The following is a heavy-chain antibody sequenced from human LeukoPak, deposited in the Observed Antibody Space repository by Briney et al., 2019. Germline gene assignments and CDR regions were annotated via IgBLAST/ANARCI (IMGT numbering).Heavy chain of an antibody. CDR1: GYTLTELS. CDR3: ATAAILYSYVTH. V-gene: IGHV1-24*01. J-gene: IGHJ4*02. D-gene: IGHD5-18*01. Sequence: ASVKVSCKVSGYTLTELSMHWVRQAPGKGLEWMGGFDPEDGETIYAQKFQGRVTMTEDTSTDTAYMELSSLSSEDTAVYYCATAAILYSYVTHWGQGTLVTVSS. CDR2: FDPEDGET.